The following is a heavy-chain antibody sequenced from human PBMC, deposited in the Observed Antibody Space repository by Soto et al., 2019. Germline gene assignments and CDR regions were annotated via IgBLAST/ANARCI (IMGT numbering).Heavy chain of an antibody. D-gene: IGHD5-12*01. CDR2: IYYSGNT. Sequence: SQTLSLTSTVSDGYLSNGSYYWSWLQQHPGKGLEWIGYIYYSGNTYYNPSLKSRVTISVDTSKNQFSLKLSCVSAADSAVYYCARGERILATFDSWGQGTLVTVSS. V-gene: IGHV4-31*03. CDR3: ARGERILATFDS. CDR1: DGYLSNGSYY. J-gene: IGHJ4*02.